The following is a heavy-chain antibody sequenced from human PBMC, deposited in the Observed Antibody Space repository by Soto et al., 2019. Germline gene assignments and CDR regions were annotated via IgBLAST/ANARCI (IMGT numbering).Heavy chain of an antibody. CDR1: GGSISSYY. CDR3: ARVRNYDFWSGYGMDV. CDR2: IYYSGST. Sequence: LSLTCTVSGGSISSYYWSWIRQPPGKGLEWIGYIYYSGSTNYNPSLKSRVTISVDTSKNQFSLKLSSVTAADTAVYYCARVRNYDFWSGYGMDVWGQGTTVTVSS. J-gene: IGHJ6*02. V-gene: IGHV4-59*01. D-gene: IGHD3-3*01.